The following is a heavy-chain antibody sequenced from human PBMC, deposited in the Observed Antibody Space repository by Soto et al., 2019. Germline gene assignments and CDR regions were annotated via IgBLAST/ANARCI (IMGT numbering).Heavy chain of an antibody. D-gene: IGHD6-13*01. J-gene: IGHJ4*02. CDR1: GFTFRSFG. V-gene: IGHV3-33*01. Sequence: GGSLRLYYTASGFTFRSFGMHWVRQAPGKGLEWVAVIWYDGSNKYYADSVKGRFTISRDNSKNTLYLQMNSLRAEDTAVYYCAREWAAAGSDYWGQGT. CDR2: IWYDGSNK. CDR3: AREWAAAGSDY.